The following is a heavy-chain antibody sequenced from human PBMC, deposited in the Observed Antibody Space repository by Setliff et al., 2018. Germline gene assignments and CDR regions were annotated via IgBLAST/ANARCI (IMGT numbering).Heavy chain of an antibody. Sequence: SETLSLTCTVSGGSISSSSYYWGWIRQPPGKGLEWIGSIYYSGSTYYNPSLKSRVTISVDTSKNQFSLKLSSVTAADTAVYYCARIHLLLWFGELLSGWLDPWGQGTLGTVSS. CDR2: IYYSGST. D-gene: IGHD3-10*01. CDR3: ARIHLLLWFGELLSGWLDP. J-gene: IGHJ5*02. V-gene: IGHV4-39*07. CDR1: GGSISSSSYY.